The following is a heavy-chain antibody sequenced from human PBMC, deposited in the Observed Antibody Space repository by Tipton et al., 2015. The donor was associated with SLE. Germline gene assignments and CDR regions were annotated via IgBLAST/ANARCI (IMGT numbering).Heavy chain of an antibody. CDR2: ISGSGGST. V-gene: IGHV3-23*01. Sequence: SLRLPCAASGFTFSSYAMSWVRQAPGKGLEWVSAISGSGGSTYYADSVKGRFTISRDNSKNTLYLQMNSLRAEDTAVYYCASAAGTLFRFDYWGQGTLVTVSS. CDR1: GFTFSSYA. J-gene: IGHJ4*02. CDR3: ASAAGTLFRFDY. D-gene: IGHD6-13*01.